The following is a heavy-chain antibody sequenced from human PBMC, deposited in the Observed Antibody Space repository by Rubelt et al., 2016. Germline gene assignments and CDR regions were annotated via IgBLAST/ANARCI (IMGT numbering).Heavy chain of an antibody. J-gene: IGHJ6*03. Sequence: EVQLVESGGGLVQPGGSLRLSCAASGFTFSYYSMNWVRQAPGKGLEWVSYISSSSSTIYYADSVKGRFTISRDNAKNSLYLQMNSLRAEDTAVYYCASLYSSSSYYYYYMDVWGKGTTVTVSS. D-gene: IGHD6-6*01. CDR3: ASLYSSSSYYYYYMDV. V-gene: IGHV3-48*04. CDR2: ISSSSSTI. CDR1: GFTFSYYS.